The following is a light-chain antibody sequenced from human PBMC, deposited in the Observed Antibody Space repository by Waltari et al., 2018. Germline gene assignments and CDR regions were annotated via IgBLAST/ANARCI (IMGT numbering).Light chain of an antibody. Sequence: DIQMTQSPSSLSASVGDRVTITCRASQSISSYLNWYQQKPGKAPKPLIYSASTLESGVPSRFSGSGSGTYFTLTISSLQPEDFATYYCQQTYSTPLTFGGGTKVKIK. CDR1: QSISSY. V-gene: IGKV1-39*01. J-gene: IGKJ4*01. CDR2: SAS. CDR3: QQTYSTPLT.